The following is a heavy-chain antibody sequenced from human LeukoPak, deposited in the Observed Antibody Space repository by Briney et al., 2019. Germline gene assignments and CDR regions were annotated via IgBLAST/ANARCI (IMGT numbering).Heavy chain of an antibody. CDR1: GGSISSFY. J-gene: IGHJ3*02. CDR3: ARKGISAMAGAFDI. Sequence: PSETLSLTCTVCGGSISSFYWSWIRQPAGKGLEWIGRIYTSGSTNYNPSLKSRVTMSVDTSKNQFSLKLSSMTAADTAVYYCARKGISAMAGAFDIWGQGTMVTVSS. V-gene: IGHV4-4*07. D-gene: IGHD5-18*01. CDR2: IYTSGST.